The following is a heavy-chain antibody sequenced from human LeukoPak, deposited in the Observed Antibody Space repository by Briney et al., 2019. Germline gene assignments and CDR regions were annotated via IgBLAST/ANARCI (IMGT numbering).Heavy chain of an antibody. D-gene: IGHD1-26*01. CDR2: MGTAGDT. CDR3: AALGRSIY. J-gene: IGHJ4*02. V-gene: IGHV3-13*01. CDR1: GFTFSSYD. Sequence: GGSLRLSCAASGFTFSSYDVHWVRQATGRGLEWVSAMGTAGDTYYAGSVKGRFTISREDAKNSFYLQMNSLRAGGTAVYYYAALGRSIYWGQATVVTVSS.